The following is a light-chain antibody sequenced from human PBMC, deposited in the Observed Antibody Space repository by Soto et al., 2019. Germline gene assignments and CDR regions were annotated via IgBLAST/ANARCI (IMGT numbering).Light chain of an antibody. CDR2: DVS. V-gene: IGLV2-14*01. CDR1: SSDVGYFNY. CDR3: HSYTRNLYV. J-gene: IGLJ1*01. Sequence: QSVLTQPASVSGSPGQSITISCTGTSSDVGYFNYVSWYQQYLGKAPKLIIYDVSKRPSGVSNRFSGSKSGNTASLTISGLQPEDEADYFCHSYTRNLYVFGTGTKLTVL.